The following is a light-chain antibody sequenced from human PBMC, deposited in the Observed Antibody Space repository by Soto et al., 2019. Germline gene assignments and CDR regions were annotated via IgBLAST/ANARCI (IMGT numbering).Light chain of an antibody. CDR1: QSISSW. J-gene: IGKJ1*01. Sequence: DIQMTQSPSTLSASVGDRVAITCRASQSISSWLAWYQQKPGKAPKLLIHDASSLESGVPSRFSGSRSGPDFTLTISSLQPEDFATYYCQQSYSTSWTFGQGTKVDIK. CDR2: DAS. CDR3: QQSYSTSWT. V-gene: IGKV1-5*01.